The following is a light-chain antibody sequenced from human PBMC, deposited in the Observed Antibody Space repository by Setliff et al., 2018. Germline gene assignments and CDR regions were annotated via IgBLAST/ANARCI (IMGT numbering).Light chain of an antibody. Sequence: QSALTQPRSVSGSPGRSVTISCTGTSSDVGAYNYVSWYQQHPGKVPKLMIYDVRKRPSGVPDRFSGSKSGNTASLTISGLQAEDEADYCCCSYTGFSYVFGSGTKVTVL. CDR1: SSDVGAYNY. J-gene: IGLJ1*01. CDR2: DVR. CDR3: CSYTGFSYV. V-gene: IGLV2-11*01.